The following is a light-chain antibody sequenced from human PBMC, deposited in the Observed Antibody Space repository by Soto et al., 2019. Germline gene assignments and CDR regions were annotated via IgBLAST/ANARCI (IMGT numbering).Light chain of an antibody. V-gene: IGLV2-14*01. CDR1: SGDVGGYNY. CDR3: FSHRRGDSHV. CDR2: GVT. Sequence: QSVLTQPASVSGSPGQSITISCTGTSGDVGGYNYVSWYQQYPGKAPKLMIYGVTNRPSGVSNRFSGSKTGNTASLTISGLQAEDEAYYYCFSHRRGDSHVFXTGTKVTVL. J-gene: IGLJ1*01.